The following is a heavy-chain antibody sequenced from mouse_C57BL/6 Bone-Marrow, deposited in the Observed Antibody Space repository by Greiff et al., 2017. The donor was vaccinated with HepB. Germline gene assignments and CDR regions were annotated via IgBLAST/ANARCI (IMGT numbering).Heavy chain of an antibody. CDR2: INPSSGYT. V-gene: IGHV1-4*01. J-gene: IGHJ3*01. CDR1: GYTFTSYT. CDR3: AREGQFITTVVARGSWFAY. Sequence: QVQLQQSGAELARPGASVKMSCKASGYTFTSYTMHWVKQRPGQGLEWIGYINPSSGYTKYNQKFKDKATLTADKSSSTAYMQLSSLTSEDSAVYYCAREGQFITTVVARGSWFAYWGQGTLVTVSA. D-gene: IGHD1-1*01.